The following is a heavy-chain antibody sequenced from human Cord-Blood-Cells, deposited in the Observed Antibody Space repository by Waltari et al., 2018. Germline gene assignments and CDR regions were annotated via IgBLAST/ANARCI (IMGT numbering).Heavy chain of an antibody. D-gene: IGHD6-13*01. CDR1: GFTFSSYW. V-gene: IGHV3-74*01. CDR2: IDGDGSST. CDR3: VAAAARYFQH. J-gene: IGHJ1*01. Sequence: EVQLVESGGGLVQPGGSLRLSCAASGFTFSSYWMHWVRQAPGKGLVGVSSIDGDGSSTSYADSVKGRFTIARDNAKNTLYLQMNSLRAEDTAVYYCVAAAARYFQHWGQGTLVTVSS.